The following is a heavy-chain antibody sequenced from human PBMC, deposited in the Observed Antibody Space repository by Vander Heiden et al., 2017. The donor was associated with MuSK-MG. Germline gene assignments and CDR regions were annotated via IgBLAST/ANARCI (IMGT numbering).Heavy chain of an antibody. V-gene: IGHV3-48*01. CDR3: ARGRGVVGATSGYFDY. Sequence: EVQLVESGGGLVQPGGSLRLSCLASGFTFRSKSMNWVRQAPGKGLEWISDISSSSSTIYYADSVKGRFTISRDNAKNSLYLQMNSLRAEDTAVYYCARGRGVVGATSGYFDYWGQGTLVTISS. J-gene: IGHJ4*02. D-gene: IGHD1-26*01. CDR2: ISSSSSTI. CDR1: GFTFRSKS.